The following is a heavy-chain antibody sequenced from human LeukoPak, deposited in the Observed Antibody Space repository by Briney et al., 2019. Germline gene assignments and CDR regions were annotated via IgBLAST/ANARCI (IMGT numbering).Heavy chain of an antibody. CDR1: GFTFSSYS. CDR3: ARCGSGSTFTDY. D-gene: IGHD3-10*01. Sequence: GGSLSLSCAASGFTFSSYSMNWVRQAPGKGLEWVSSISSSSSYIYYADSVKGRFTISRDNAKNSLYLQMNSLRAEDTAVYYCARCGSGSTFTDYWGQGTLVTVSS. J-gene: IGHJ4*02. CDR2: ISSSSSYI. V-gene: IGHV3-21*01.